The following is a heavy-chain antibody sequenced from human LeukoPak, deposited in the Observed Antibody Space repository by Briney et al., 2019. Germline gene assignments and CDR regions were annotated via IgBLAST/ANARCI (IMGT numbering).Heavy chain of an antibody. J-gene: IGHJ4*02. V-gene: IGHV4-4*07. CDR2: IYSSGST. Sequence: PSETLSLTCTVSGASISSYYWTWIRQPAGKGLEWIGRIYSSGSTNYNPSLKSRVTMSVDTSKHQFSLKLSSVTAADTAVYYCAGHHPRNTVDFWGQGTLVTVSS. D-gene: IGHD2-8*02. CDR1: GASISSYY. CDR3: AGHHPRNTVDF.